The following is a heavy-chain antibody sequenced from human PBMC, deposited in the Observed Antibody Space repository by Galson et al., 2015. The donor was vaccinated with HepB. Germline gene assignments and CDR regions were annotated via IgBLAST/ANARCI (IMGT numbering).Heavy chain of an antibody. J-gene: IGHJ4*02. V-gene: IGHV3-48*03. CDR1: GFTFSRYE. CDR3: ARDMVRIGKVVPAGMLASGDY. CDR2: ISSSGRAI. Sequence: SLRLSCAASGFTFSRYEMNWVRQAPGKGLEWVSYISSSGRAIYYADSVKGRFTISRDNAKNSLYLQMNSLRTEDTALYYCARDMVRIGKVVPAGMLASGDYWGQGTLVTVSS. D-gene: IGHD2-2*01.